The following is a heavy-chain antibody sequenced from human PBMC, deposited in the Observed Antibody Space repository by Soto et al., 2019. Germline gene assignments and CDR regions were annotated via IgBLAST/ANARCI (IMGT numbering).Heavy chain of an antibody. CDR1: GGTFSSYA. V-gene: IGHV1-69*01. CDR2: IIPIFGTA. J-gene: IGHJ6*02. D-gene: IGHD6-6*01. Sequence: QVQLVQSGAEVKKPGSSVKVSCKASGGTFSSYAISWVRQAPGQGLEWMGGIIPIFGTANYAQKFQGRVTITADESTSTAYMELSSLRSEDTAVYYCASSAARPLYYYYYGMDVWGQGTTVTVSS. CDR3: ASSAARPLYYYYYGMDV.